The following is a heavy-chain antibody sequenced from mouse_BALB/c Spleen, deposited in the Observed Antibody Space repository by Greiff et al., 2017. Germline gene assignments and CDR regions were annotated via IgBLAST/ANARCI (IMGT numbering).Heavy chain of an antibody. J-gene: IGHJ4*01. CDR1: GYTFTSYV. CDR3: PRTITTLYYAMDS. V-gene: IGHV1-14*01. D-gene: IGHD2-4*01. Sequence: EVQLQQSGPELVKPGASVKMSCKASGYTFTSYVMHWVKQKPGQGLEWIGYINPYNDGTKYNEKFKGKATLTSDKSSSTAYMELSSLTSEDSAVYFWPRTITTLYYAMDSGGKGTSSTVSS. CDR2: INPYNDGT.